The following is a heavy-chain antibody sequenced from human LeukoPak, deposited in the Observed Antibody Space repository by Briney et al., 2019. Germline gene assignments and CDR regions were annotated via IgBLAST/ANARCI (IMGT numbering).Heavy chain of an antibody. D-gene: IGHD2-2*01. CDR2: ISGRGDYT. Sequence: PGGSLRLSCAASGFTFNTYAMSWVRQAPGKGLEWVSAISGRGDYTYYADSVKGRFTISRDNSKNTLYLQMNSLRAEDTAIYYCAKDPGNIVVVPAATNYFDYWGQGTLVTVSS. V-gene: IGHV3-23*01. CDR3: AKDPGNIVVVPAATNYFDY. CDR1: GFTFNTYA. J-gene: IGHJ4*02.